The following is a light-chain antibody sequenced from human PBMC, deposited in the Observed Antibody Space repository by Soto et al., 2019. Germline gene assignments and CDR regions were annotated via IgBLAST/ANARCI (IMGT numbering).Light chain of an antibody. Sequence: SVLPQPRSWYGSPGQSVTISCTGTSSDVGGYNYVSWYQQHPGKAPKLMIYDVSERPSGVPDRFSGSKSGNTASLTISGLQAEDEADYYCCSYAGSYTFVFGTGTKVTVL. CDR3: CSYAGSYTFV. V-gene: IGLV2-11*01. J-gene: IGLJ1*01. CDR2: DVS. CDR1: SSDVGGYNY.